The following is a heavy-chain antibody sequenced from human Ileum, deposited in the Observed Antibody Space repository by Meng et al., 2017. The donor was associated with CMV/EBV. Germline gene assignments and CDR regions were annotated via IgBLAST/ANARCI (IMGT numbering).Heavy chain of an antibody. Sequence: GESLKISCEASGFTFSDYGMHWVRQAPGKGQEWVAFIRYHGGNEQHADSVTGRFTISRDNSKNTLYLQMNSLRAEDTAVYYCAKAGYYDSSGYYYESVFFDYWGQGTLVTVSS. D-gene: IGHD3-22*01. V-gene: IGHV3-30*02. CDR2: IRYHGGNE. J-gene: IGHJ4*02. CDR1: GFTFSDYG. CDR3: AKAGYYDSSGYYYESVFFDY.